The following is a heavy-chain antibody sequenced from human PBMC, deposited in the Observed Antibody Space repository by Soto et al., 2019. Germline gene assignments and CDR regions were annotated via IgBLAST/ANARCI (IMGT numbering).Heavy chain of an antibody. CDR3: ARSYMPITMIVPYYFDY. CDR1: GGSVSSGSYY. V-gene: IGHV4-61*01. CDR2: IYYSGST. D-gene: IGHD3-22*01. Sequence: PSETLSLTCTASGGSVSSGSYYWSWIRQPPGKGLEWIGYIYYSGSTNYNPSLKSRVTISVDTSKNQFSLKLSSVTAADTAVYYCARSYMPITMIVPYYFDYWGQGTLVTVSS. J-gene: IGHJ4*02.